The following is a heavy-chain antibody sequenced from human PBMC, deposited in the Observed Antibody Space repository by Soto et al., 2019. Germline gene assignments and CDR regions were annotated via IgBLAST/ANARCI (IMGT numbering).Heavy chain of an antibody. CDR1: GYTFTRYD. CDR3: ARFIVATTSDAFDI. Sequence: VASVKVSCKASGYTFTRYDINWVRHATGQGLEWMGWMNPNSGNTGYAQKFQGRVTMTRNTSISTAYMELSSLRSEDTAVYYCARFIVATTSDAFDIWGQGTMVTVSS. CDR2: MNPNSGNT. D-gene: IGHD5-12*01. V-gene: IGHV1-8*01. J-gene: IGHJ3*02.